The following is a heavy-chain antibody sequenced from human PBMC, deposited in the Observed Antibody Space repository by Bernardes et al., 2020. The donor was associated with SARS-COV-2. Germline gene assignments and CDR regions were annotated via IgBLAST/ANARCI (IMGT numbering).Heavy chain of an antibody. Sequence: SETLSLTCAVYGGSFSGYYWSWIRQPPGKGLEWIGEINHSGSTNYNPSLKSRVTISVDTSKNQFSLKLSSVTAADTAVYYCARQKTVLRFLEWLRYGMDVWGQGTTVTVSS. CDR3: ARQKTVLRFLEWLRYGMDV. CDR2: INHSGST. CDR1: GGSFSGYY. D-gene: IGHD3-3*01. J-gene: IGHJ6*02. V-gene: IGHV4-34*01.